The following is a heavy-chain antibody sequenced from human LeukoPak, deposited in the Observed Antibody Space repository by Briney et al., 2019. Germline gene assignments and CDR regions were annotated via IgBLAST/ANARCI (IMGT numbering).Heavy chain of an antibody. V-gene: IGHV4-34*01. Sequence: PSETLSLTCAVYGGSFSGYYWSWIRQPPGKGLEWVGEINHSGSTNYNPSLKSRVTISVDTSKNQFSLKLSSVTAADTAVFYCARSHYYDSSGSHNNWFDPWGQGTLVTVSS. D-gene: IGHD3-22*01. CDR1: GGSFSGYY. J-gene: IGHJ5*02. CDR2: INHSGST. CDR3: ARSHYYDSSGSHNNWFDP.